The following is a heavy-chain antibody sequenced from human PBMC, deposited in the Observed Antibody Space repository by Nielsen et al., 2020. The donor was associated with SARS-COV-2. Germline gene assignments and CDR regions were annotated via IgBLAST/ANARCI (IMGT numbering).Heavy chain of an antibody. J-gene: IGHJ3*02. V-gene: IGHV4-59*12. CDR2: IYYSGST. CDR3: ARGSTYDSSGDAFDI. Sequence: WIRQPPGKGLEWIGYIYYSGSTNYNPSLKSRVTISVDTSKNQFSLKLSSVTAADTAVYYCARGSTYDSSGDAFDIWGQGTMVTVSS. D-gene: IGHD3-22*01.